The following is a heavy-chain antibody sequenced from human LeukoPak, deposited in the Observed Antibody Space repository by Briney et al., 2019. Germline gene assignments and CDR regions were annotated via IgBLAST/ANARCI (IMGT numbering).Heavy chain of an antibody. J-gene: IGHJ4*02. CDR3: ARAAEYSSGWYQYGY. V-gene: IGHV1-18*01. Sequence: ASVKVSCKASGYTFTSYGISWVRQAPGQGLEWMGWISAYNGNTNYAQKLQGRVAMTTDTSTSTAYMELRSLRSDDTAVYYCARAAEYSSGWYQYGYWGQGTLVTVSS. CDR1: GYTFTSYG. CDR2: ISAYNGNT. D-gene: IGHD6-19*01.